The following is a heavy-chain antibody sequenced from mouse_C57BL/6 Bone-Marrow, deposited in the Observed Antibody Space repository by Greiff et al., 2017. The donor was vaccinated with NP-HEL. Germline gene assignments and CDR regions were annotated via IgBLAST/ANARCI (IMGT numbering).Heavy chain of an antibody. V-gene: IGHV14-4*01. D-gene: IGHD2-1*01. CDR2: IDPENGDT. Sequence: EVQLQQSGAELVRPGASVKLSCTASGFNIKDDYMHWVKQRPEQGLEWIGWIDPENGDTEYASKFQGKATITADTSSNTAYLQLSSLTSEDTAVYYCTTDGNYEEDYWGQGTTLTVSS. CDR1: GFNIKDDY. CDR3: TTDGNYEEDY. J-gene: IGHJ2*01.